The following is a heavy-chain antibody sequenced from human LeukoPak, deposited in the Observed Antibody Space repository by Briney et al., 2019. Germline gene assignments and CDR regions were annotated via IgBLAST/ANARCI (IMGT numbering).Heavy chain of an antibody. CDR2: IKSKSDGGTT. D-gene: IGHD3-10*01. J-gene: IGHJ4*02. CDR3: TTAGLTMVRVGALDY. Sequence: GGSLRLPCAGSGFTFRNAWMSWVRQGPGKGLEWVGRIKSKSDGGTTDYAAPVKGRFTISRDDSKNTLYLHMNSLKTEDTALYFCTTAGLTMVRVGALDYWGQGTLVTVSS. CDR1: GFTFRNAW. V-gene: IGHV3-15*01.